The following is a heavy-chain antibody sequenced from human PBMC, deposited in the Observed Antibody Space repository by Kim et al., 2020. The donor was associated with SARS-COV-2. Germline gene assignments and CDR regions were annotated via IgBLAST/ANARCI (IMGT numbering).Heavy chain of an antibody. J-gene: IGHJ4*02. Sequence: SLKSRVTISVDTSKNQFSLKLSSVTAADTAVYYCARLKGIAVAGTDYFDYWGQGTLVTVSS. CDR3: ARLKGIAVAGTDYFDY. V-gene: IGHV4-59*08. D-gene: IGHD6-19*01.